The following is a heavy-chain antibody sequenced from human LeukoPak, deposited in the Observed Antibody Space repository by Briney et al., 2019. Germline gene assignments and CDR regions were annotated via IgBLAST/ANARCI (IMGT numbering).Heavy chain of an antibody. Sequence: GGSLRLSCAASGFTFSDYYMSWIRQAPGKGLEWVSYISGSSYYTKYADSVKGRFTISGDNAKNSLYLQMNSLRAEDTAVYYCARSSSSGGGDSFDIWGQGTMVTVSS. D-gene: IGHD2-21*01. CDR3: ARSSSSGGGDSFDI. V-gene: IGHV3-11*06. CDR2: ISGSSYYT. CDR1: GFTFSDYY. J-gene: IGHJ3*02.